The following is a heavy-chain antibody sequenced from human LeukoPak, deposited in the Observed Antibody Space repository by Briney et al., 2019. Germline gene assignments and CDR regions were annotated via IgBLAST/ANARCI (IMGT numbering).Heavy chain of an antibody. CDR2: IRNKVYGGTP. V-gene: IGHV3-49*04. CDR3: SDALTGY. Sequence: GGSLRLSCTTSGFNFADYAMSWVSQAPGKGLEWVGFIRNKVYGGTPEYAASVKGRFTISRDDSKSIAYLQMNSLKTEDTAVYYCSDALTGYWGQGTLVTVSS. J-gene: IGHJ4*02. D-gene: IGHD2-8*02. CDR1: GFNFADYA.